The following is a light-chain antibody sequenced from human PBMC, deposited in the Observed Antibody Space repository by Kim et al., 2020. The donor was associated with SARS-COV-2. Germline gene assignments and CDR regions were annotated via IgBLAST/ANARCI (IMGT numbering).Light chain of an antibody. CDR2: GAS. CDR1: QGISNY. V-gene: IGKV1-9*01. Sequence: EFVGDRFTITCRASQGISNYFAWDQQKPGKAPKLLIYGASTLQAGVPSSFSGSGSGTDFTLTISSLQPKDFASYYCQQLKSYPFTFGPGTKVDIK. CDR3: QQLKSYPFT. J-gene: IGKJ3*01.